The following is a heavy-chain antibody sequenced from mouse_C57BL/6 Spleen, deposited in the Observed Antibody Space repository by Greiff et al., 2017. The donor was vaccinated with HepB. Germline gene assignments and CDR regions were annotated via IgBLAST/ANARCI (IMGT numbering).Heavy chain of an antibody. J-gene: IGHJ3*01. D-gene: IGHD1-3*01. V-gene: IGHV1-50*01. Sequence: QVQLQQSGAELVKPGASVKLSCKASGYTFTSYWMQWVKQRPGQGLEWIGEIDPSDSYTNYNQKFKGKATLTVDTSSSTAYMQLSSLTSEDSAVYYCARVKEFAYWGQGTLVTVSA. CDR3: ARVKEFAY. CDR1: GYTFTSYW. CDR2: IDPSDSYT.